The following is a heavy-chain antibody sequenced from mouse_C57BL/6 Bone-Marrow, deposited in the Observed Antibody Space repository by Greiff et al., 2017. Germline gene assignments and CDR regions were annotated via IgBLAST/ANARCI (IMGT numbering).Heavy chain of an antibody. CDR2: ISYSGST. CDR1: GYSITSGYD. V-gene: IGHV3-1*01. CDR3: ANAFYYDYDGWYFDV. D-gene: IGHD2-4*01. Sequence: EVQLVESGPGMVKPSQSLSLTCTVTGYSITSGYDWHWIRHFPGNKLEWMGYISYSGSTNYNPSLKSRISITHDTSKNHFFLKLNSVTTEDTATYYCANAFYYDYDGWYFDVWGTGTTVTVSS. J-gene: IGHJ1*03.